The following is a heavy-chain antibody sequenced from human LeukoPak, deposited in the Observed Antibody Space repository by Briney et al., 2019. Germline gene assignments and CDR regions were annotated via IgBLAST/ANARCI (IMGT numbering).Heavy chain of an antibody. Sequence: SVKVSCKASGGTFSSYAISWVRQAPGQGLEWMGGIIPIGGTTDYAQKFQGRVTMTRDTSTSTVYMELSSLRSEDTAVYYCARQQGLQNLNFDYWGQGTLVTVSS. J-gene: IGHJ4*02. CDR3: ARQQGLQNLNFDY. CDR1: GGTFSSYA. CDR2: IIPIGGTT. D-gene: IGHD4-11*01. V-gene: IGHV1-69*05.